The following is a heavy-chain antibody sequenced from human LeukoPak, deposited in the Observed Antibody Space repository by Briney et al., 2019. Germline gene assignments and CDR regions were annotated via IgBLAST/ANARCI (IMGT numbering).Heavy chain of an antibody. CDR3: ARDMGGSGSQPDY. Sequence: GRSLRLSCASSGFTFRAYAMRWVRQAPGKGLEWVEILWYDGSKGYYADSLKGRFTVSRDNSKNTLYLQMNSLRVEDTAMYYCARDMGGSGSQPDYWGQGTPVTVSS. V-gene: IGHV3-33*01. D-gene: IGHD3-10*01. J-gene: IGHJ4*02. CDR1: GFTFRAYA. CDR2: LWYDGSKG.